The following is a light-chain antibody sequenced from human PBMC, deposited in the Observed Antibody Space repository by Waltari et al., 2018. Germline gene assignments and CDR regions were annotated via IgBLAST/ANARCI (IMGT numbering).Light chain of an antibody. J-gene: IGLJ3*02. V-gene: IGLV1-47*02. CDR2: SND. CDR1: SPNIGITS. Sequence: QSVLTQPPSASGTPGQRVTISCSGSSPNIGITSVYLYQHLPPTPPKLLIYSNDQRPSGVPDRFSGSRSGTSASLAISGLRSEDEADYYCAAWDDSLTGWVFGGGTKLTVL. CDR3: AAWDDSLTGWV.